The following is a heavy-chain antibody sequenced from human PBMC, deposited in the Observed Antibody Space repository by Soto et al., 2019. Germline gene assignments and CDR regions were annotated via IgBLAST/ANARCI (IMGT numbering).Heavy chain of an antibody. CDR3: AREWGLLPYYVMNV. V-gene: IGHV4-4*07. CDR2: IYTSGST. D-gene: IGHD7-27*01. Sequence: SETLSLTCTVSGGSISSYYWSWIRQPAGKGLEWIGRIYTSGSTNYNPSLKSRVTMSVDTSKNQFSLNLSSVTAADTAVYFCAREWGLLPYYVMNVWGHGTAVTVSS. CDR1: GGSISSYY. J-gene: IGHJ6*02.